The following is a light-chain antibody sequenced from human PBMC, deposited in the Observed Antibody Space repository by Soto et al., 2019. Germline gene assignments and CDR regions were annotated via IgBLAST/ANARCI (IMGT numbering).Light chain of an antibody. Sequence: QSALTQPASVSGSPGQSITISCTGTSSDVGGYNYVSWYQQYPGKAPKLMIYEVSNRPSGVSNRFSGSKSGNTASLTISGLQAEDEADYYCSSYTLTSGLFGGGTKLTVL. V-gene: IGLV2-14*01. J-gene: IGLJ2*01. CDR1: SSDVGGYNY. CDR2: EVS. CDR3: SSYTLTSGL.